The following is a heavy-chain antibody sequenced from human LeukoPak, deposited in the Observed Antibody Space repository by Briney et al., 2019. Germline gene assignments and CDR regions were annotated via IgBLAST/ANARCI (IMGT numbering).Heavy chain of an antibody. Sequence: PSETLSLTCTVSGGSISSGGYSWSWIRQHPGKGLEWIGYIYYSGSTYYNPSLKGRVTISVDTSKNQFSLKLSSVTAADTAVYYCARMSSGWTSDNWFDPWGQGTLVTVSS. D-gene: IGHD6-19*01. V-gene: IGHV4-31*03. CDR2: IYYSGST. J-gene: IGHJ5*02. CDR3: ARMSSGWTSDNWFDP. CDR1: GGSISSGGYS.